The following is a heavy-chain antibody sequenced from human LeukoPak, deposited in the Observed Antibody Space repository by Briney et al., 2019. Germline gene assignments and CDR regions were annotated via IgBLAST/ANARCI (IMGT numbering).Heavy chain of an antibody. D-gene: IGHD3-3*01. V-gene: IGHV3-30*02. CDR2: IRYDGSNK. CDR1: GFTFSSSG. J-gene: IGHJ6*03. CDR3: AKEAYDFWSGYYESYYYYYMDV. Sequence: PGGSLRLSCAASGFTFSSSGMHWVRQAPGKGLEWVAFIRYDGSNKYYADSVKGRFTISRDNSKNTLYLQMNSLRAEDTAVYYCAKEAYDFWSGYYESYYYYYMDVWGKGTTVTVSS.